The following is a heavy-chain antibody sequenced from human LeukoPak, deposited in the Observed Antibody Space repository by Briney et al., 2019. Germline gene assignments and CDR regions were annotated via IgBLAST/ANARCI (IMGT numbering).Heavy chain of an antibody. Sequence: SGTLSLTCAVSGGSISSSNWWSWVRQPPGQGLEWIGEIYHSGSTNYNPSLKSRVTISVDKSKNQFSLKLSSVTAADTAVYYCATGLQSSWYRPFFDYWGQGTLVTVSS. V-gene: IGHV4-4*02. J-gene: IGHJ4*02. CDR1: GGSISSSNW. CDR2: IYHSGST. D-gene: IGHD6-13*01. CDR3: ATGLQSSWYRPFFDY.